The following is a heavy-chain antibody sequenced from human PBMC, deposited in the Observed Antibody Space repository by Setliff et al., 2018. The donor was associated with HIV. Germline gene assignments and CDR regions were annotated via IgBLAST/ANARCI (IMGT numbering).Heavy chain of an antibody. CDR1: GGSTNSGGYY. J-gene: IGHJ5*02. CDR2: IHYSGRT. D-gene: IGHD2-15*01. CDR3: ARAPFRGGSFGWFDP. V-gene: IGHV4-31*03. Sequence: TLSLTCTVSGGSTNSGGYYWSWIRQHPGKGLEWIGWIHYSGRTNFNPSLRSRATISFDTSKNQFSLNLTSVTAADTAVYYCARAPFRGGSFGWFDPWGQGTLVTVSS.